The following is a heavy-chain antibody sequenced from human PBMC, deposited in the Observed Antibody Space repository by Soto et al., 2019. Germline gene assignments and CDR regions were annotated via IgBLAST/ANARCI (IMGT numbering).Heavy chain of an antibody. V-gene: IGHV4-30-4*01. Sequence: SETLSLTCTVSGGSISSGDYYWSWIRQPPGKGLEWIGYIYYSGSTYYNPTLKSRVYISVDTSKNQFSLNLTSVTAADTAVYYCARDRRHDYRSGYPDYWGQGTLVTVSS. CDR2: IYYSGST. CDR1: GGSISSGDYY. D-gene: IGHD3-3*01. J-gene: IGHJ4*02. CDR3: ARDRRHDYRSGYPDY.